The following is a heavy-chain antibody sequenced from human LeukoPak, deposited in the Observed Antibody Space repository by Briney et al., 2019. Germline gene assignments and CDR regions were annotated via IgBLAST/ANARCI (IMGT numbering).Heavy chain of an antibody. Sequence: PGGSLRLSCAASGFTFNNYIMNWVRQAPGKGLEWVSSISSSSSYIYYADSVKGRFTISRDNAKNSLYLQMNSLRAEDTAVYYCARLGIAAAGTLFEVGLEDYWGQGTLVTVSS. CDR1: GFTFNNYI. J-gene: IGHJ4*02. V-gene: IGHV3-21*01. D-gene: IGHD6-13*01. CDR2: ISSSSSYI. CDR3: ARLGIAAAGTLFEVGLEDY.